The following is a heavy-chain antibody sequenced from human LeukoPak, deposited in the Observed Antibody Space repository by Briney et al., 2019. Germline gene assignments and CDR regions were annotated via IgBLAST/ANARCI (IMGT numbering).Heavy chain of an antibody. D-gene: IGHD5-24*01. J-gene: IGHJ6*03. V-gene: IGHV1-8*03. CDR2: MNPNSGNT. CDR1: GYTFTSYD. CDR3: ARAPMGMATTQAYYYYYYMDV. Sequence: ASVKVSCKASGYTFTSYDINWVRQATGQGLEWMGWMNPNSGNTGYGQKFQGRVTITRNTSISTAYMELSSLRSEDTAVYYCARAPMGMATTQAYYYYYYMDVWGKGTTVTVSS.